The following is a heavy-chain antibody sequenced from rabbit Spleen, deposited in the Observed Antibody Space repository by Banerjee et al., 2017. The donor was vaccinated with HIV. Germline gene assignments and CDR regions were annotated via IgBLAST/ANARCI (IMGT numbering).Heavy chain of an antibody. CDR3: ARNYVNAFDP. Sequence: LEESGGGLVKPGVTLTLTCTVTGFSFSSNWICWVRQAPGKGLEWIACIDTSDGDTDYANWPKGRFTISKTSSTTVTLQMTSLTAADTATYFCARNYVNAFDPWGQGTLVTVS. CDR2: IDTSDGDT. J-gene: IGHJ2*01. D-gene: IGHD1-1*01. CDR1: GFSFSSNW. V-gene: IGHV1S45*01.